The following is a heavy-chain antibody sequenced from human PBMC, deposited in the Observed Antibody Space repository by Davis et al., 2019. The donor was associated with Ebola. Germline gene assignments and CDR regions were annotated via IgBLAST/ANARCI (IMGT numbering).Heavy chain of an antibody. V-gene: IGHV4-34*01. CDR1: GGSFSGYY. CDR2: INYSGST. J-gene: IGHJ6*02. D-gene: IGHD3-10*01. CDR3: ARGGGFGGYGMDV. Sequence: MPSETLPLTCAVYGGSFSGYYWTWIRQPPGKGLEWIGEINYSGSTNYNPSLKSRVTISVDTSKNQFSLKLSSVTAADTAVYYCARGGGFGGYGMDVWGQGTTVTVSS.